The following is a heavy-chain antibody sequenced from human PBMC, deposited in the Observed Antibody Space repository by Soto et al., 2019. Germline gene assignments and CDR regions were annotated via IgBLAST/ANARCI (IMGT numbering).Heavy chain of an antibody. J-gene: IGHJ4*02. CDR2: ISSSSSTI. V-gene: IGHV3-48*01. CDR1: GFTFSSYS. CDR3: ARAYCSSTSCYRGDYYFDY. Sequence: VQLVESGGGLVQPGGSLRLSCAASGFTFSSYSMNWVRQAPGKGLEWVSYISSSSSTIYYADSVKGRFTISRDNAKNSLYLQMNSLRAEDTAVYYCARAYCSSTSCYRGDYYFDYWGQGTLVTVSS. D-gene: IGHD2-2*01.